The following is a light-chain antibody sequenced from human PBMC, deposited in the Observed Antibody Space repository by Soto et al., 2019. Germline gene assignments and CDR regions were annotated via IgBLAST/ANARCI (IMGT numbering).Light chain of an antibody. J-gene: IGKJ4*01. V-gene: IGKV3-20*01. CDR2: GAS. CDR1: QTVSGSY. Sequence: ENVLTQSPGTLSLSPGERATLSCRASQTVSGSYVAWYQQKPGQTPRLLIYGASSRATGIPDRFSGSGSGTDFTLTISRLGPEDFAVYHCQQYGDSPRTFGGGTKVDIK. CDR3: QQYGDSPRT.